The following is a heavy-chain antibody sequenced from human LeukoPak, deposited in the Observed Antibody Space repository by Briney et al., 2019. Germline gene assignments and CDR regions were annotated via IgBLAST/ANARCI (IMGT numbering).Heavy chain of an antibody. J-gene: IGHJ6*02. V-gene: IGHV3-21*01. D-gene: IGHD3-3*01. CDR1: GFTFSSYS. Sequence: GGSLRLSCAASGFTFSSYSMNWVRQAPGKGLEWVSSISSSSSYIYYVDSVKGRFTISRDNAKNSLYLQMNSLRAEDTAVYYCARDLKSYDFWSGYPGYGMDVWGQGTTVTVSS. CDR2: ISSSSSYI. CDR3: ARDLKSYDFWSGYPGYGMDV.